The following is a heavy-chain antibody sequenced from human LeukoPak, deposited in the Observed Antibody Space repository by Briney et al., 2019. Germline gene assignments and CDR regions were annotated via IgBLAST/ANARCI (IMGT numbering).Heavy chain of an antibody. CDR3: ARRLRGSGTTSWNWFDP. V-gene: IGHV4-34*01. J-gene: IGHJ5*02. Sequence: PSETLSLTCTVSGGSISSYYWSWIRQPPGKGLEWIGEINHSGSTNYNPSLKSRVTISVDTSKNQFSLKLSSVTAADTAVYYCARRLRGSGTTSWNWFDPWGQGTLVTVSS. CDR2: INHSGST. CDR1: GGSISSYY. D-gene: IGHD3-10*01.